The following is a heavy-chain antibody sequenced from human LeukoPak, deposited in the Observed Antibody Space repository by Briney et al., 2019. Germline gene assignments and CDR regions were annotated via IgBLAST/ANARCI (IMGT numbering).Heavy chain of an antibody. V-gene: IGHV1-18*01. Sequence: ASVEVSCKASGYTFTSYGITWVRQAPGQGLEWMGWISTYNGDTNYAQKLQGRVTMTTDTSTSTAYMELKSLRSDDTAVYYCARGSVYPEYWGQGTLVTVSS. D-gene: IGHD5/OR15-5a*01. CDR2: ISTYNGDT. CDR1: GYTFTSYG. J-gene: IGHJ4*02. CDR3: ARGSVYPEY.